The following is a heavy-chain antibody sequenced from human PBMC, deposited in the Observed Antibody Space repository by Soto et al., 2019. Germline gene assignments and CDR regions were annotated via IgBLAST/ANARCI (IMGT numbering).Heavy chain of an antibody. Sequence: QVHLVQSGAEVKKPGASVKVSCKASGYTFTSYGITWVRQAPGQGLEWMGWISAHNGNTDYAQKLQGRVIVTRDTSTSTAYMELSSLISAATAVYYCARGRYGDYWGQGALVTVSS. D-gene: IGHD1-1*01. CDR1: GYTFTSYG. CDR2: ISAHNGNT. CDR3: ARGRYGDY. J-gene: IGHJ4*02. V-gene: IGHV1-18*01.